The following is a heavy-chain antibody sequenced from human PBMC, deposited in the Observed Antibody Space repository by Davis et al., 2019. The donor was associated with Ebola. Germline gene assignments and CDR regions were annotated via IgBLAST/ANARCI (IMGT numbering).Heavy chain of an antibody. D-gene: IGHD3-10*01. CDR2: ISHTGDT. Sequence: MPSETLSLTCAVYSGSFSGYYWSWIRQSPGKGLEWIGEISHTGDTNYNPSLKSRVTISVDTSKNQFSLKLSSVTAADTAVYYCARVGYYGSGSYYQPDYWGQGTLVTVSS. CDR1: SGSFSGYY. J-gene: IGHJ4*02. CDR3: ARVGYYGSGSYYQPDY. V-gene: IGHV4-34*01.